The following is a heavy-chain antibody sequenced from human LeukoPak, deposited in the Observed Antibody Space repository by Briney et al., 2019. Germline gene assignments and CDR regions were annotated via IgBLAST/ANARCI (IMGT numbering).Heavy chain of an antibody. CDR1: GYTFTGYY. Sequence: ASVKVSCKASGYTFTGYYVHWVRQAPGQGLEWMGWINPSSGGTNYAQKFQGRVTMTRDTSISTAYMELSSLRSDDTAVYYCAISLADYGGNSWGQGTLVTVSS. CDR3: AISLADYGGNS. CDR2: INPSSGGT. J-gene: IGHJ4*02. D-gene: IGHD4-23*01. V-gene: IGHV1-2*02.